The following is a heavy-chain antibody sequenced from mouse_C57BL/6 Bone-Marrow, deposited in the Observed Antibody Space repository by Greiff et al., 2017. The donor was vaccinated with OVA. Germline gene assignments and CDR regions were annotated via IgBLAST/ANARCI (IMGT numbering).Heavy chain of an antibody. V-gene: IGHV5-4*03. J-gene: IGHJ1*03. CDR1: GFTFSSYA. CDR2: ISDGGSYT. Sequence: EVMLVESVGGLVKPGGSLKLSCAASGFTFSSYAMSWVRQTPEKRLEWVATISDGGSYTYYPDNVKGRFTISRDNAKNNLYLQMSHLKSEDTAMYYCARVRFITTVVAFYWYFDVWGTGTTVTVSS. CDR3: ARVRFITTVVAFYWYFDV. D-gene: IGHD1-1*01.